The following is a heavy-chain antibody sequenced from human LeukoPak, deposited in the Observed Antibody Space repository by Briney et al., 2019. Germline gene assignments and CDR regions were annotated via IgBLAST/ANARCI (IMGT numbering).Heavy chain of an antibody. CDR2: FDPEDGET. Sequence: ASVKVSCKVSGYTLTELSMHWVRQAPGKGLEWMGGFDPEDGETIYAQKFQGRVTMTEYTSTDTAYMELSSLRSEDTAVYYCAKAGPMINQHYFDYWGQGTLVTVSS. D-gene: IGHD3-22*01. J-gene: IGHJ4*02. CDR1: GYTLTELS. CDR3: AKAGPMINQHYFDY. V-gene: IGHV1-24*01.